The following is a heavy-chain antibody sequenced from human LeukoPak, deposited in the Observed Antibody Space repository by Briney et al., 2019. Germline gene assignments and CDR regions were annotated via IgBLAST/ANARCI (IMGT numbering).Heavy chain of an antibody. CDR2: IKSKSDGGTT. Sequence: GGSLRLSCVASGFTFSNAWMSWVRQAPGKGLEWVGRIKSKSDGGTTDDAAPVKGRFTISRDDSKNTLYLQMNSLKTEDTAVYYCTTNSGSRPYDSWGQGTLVTVSS. CDR1: GFTFSNAW. J-gene: IGHJ4*02. D-gene: IGHD1-26*01. V-gene: IGHV3-15*01. CDR3: TTNSGSRPYDS.